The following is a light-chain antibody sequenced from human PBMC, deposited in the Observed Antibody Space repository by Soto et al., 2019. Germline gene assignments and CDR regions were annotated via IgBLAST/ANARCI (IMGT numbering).Light chain of an antibody. V-gene: IGKV3-20*01. CDR1: QSVSSSY. Sequence: EIVLTQSPGTLSLSPGERATLSCRASQSVSSSYLAWYQQKPGQAPRLLIYGASSRATGIPDRFSGSGSGTDFTLTISRLEPEAFAVYYCQQYGSTALTFGGGTKVDIK. CDR2: GAS. J-gene: IGKJ4*01. CDR3: QQYGSTALT.